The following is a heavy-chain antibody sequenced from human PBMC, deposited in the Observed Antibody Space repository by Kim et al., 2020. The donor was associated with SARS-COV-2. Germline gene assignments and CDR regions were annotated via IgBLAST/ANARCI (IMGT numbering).Heavy chain of an antibody. J-gene: IGHJ6*02. CDR2: ISYDGSNK. D-gene: IGHD1-26*01. V-gene: IGHV3-30-3*01. CDR1: GFTFSSYA. CDR3: ARTFSGSYYYGMDV. Sequence: GGSLRLSCAASGFTFSSYAMHWVRQAPGKGLEWVAVISYDGSNKYYADSVKGRFTISRDNSKNTLYLQMNSLRAEDTAMYYCARTFSGSYYYGMDVWGQGTTVTVSS.